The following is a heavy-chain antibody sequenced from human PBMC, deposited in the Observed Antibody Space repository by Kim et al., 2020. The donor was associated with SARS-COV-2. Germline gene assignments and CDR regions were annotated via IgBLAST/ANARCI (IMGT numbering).Heavy chain of an antibody. CDR1: GGSISSYY. J-gene: IGHJ5*02. D-gene: IGHD2-8*01. CDR2: IYYSGST. V-gene: IGHV4-59*01. Sequence: SETLSLTCTVSGGSISSYYWSWIRQPPGKGLEWIGYIYYSGSTNYNPSLKSRVTISVDTSKNQFSLKLSSVTAADTAVYYCARDVSKIMAWFDPWGQGTLVTVSS. CDR3: ARDVSKIMAWFDP.